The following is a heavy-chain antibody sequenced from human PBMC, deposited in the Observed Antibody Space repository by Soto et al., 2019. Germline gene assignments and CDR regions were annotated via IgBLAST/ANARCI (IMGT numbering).Heavy chain of an antibody. Sequence: SGPTLVNPTQTLTLTCTSSGFSLSTSGMCVSWIRQPPGKALEWLALIDWDDDKYYSTSLKTRLTISKDTSKNQVVLTMTNMDPVDTATYYCARIQSIAAPDYYYYGMDVWGQGTTVTVSS. CDR2: IDWDDDK. J-gene: IGHJ6*02. V-gene: IGHV2-70*01. CDR3: ARIQSIAAPDYYYYGMDV. CDR1: GFSLSTSGMC. D-gene: IGHD6-6*01.